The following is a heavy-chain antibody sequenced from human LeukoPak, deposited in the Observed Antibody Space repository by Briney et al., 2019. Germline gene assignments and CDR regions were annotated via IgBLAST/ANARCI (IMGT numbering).Heavy chain of an antibody. V-gene: IGHV3-13*01. CDR1: GFTFSSYD. CDR2: IGTAGDT. D-gene: IGHD3-10*01. J-gene: IGHJ4*02. CDR3: ARDLAGWGYPRGFDY. Sequence: GGSLRLSCAASGFTFSSYDMHWVRQATGKGLEWVSAIGTAGDTYYPGSVKGRFTISRENAKNSLYLQMNSLRAEDTAVYYCARDLAGWGYPRGFDYWGQGTLVTVS.